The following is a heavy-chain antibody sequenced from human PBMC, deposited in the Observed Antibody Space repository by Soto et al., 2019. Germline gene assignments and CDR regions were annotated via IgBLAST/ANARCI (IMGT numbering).Heavy chain of an antibody. CDR3: ASRIYVYYYMDV. CDR1: GGSFSGNY. D-gene: IGHD2-15*01. CDR2: INHSGIT. V-gene: IGHV4-34*01. Sequence: SGTLSLTCAVYGGSFSGNYWSWIRQPPGKGLEWIGDINHSGITNYNPSLKSRVTISVDTSKNQFSLKVSSVTAADTAVDYCASRIYVYYYMDVWAKGTTVPVSS. J-gene: IGHJ6*03.